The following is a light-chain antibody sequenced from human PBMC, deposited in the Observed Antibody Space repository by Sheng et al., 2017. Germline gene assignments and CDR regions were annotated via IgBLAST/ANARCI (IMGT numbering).Light chain of an antibody. J-gene: IGKJ3*01. CDR3: QQYNTWPFT. V-gene: IGKV3-15*01. CDR2: AAA. CDR1: QSVSRN. Sequence: EIVMTQSPGTLSLSPGERATLSCRASQSVSRNVAWYQQKSGQAPRLLISAAATGATGIPARFRGGGSGTEFTLTIDSLQSEDFAVYFCQQYNTWPFTFGPGTQSGD.